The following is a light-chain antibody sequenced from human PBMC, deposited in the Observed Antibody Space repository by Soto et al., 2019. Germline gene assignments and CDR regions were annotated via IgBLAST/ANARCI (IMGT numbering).Light chain of an antibody. CDR3: QQYSTYSNT. V-gene: IGKV1-5*01. Sequence: DIQMTQSPSTLSASVGDRVTLTCRASQSIDRWLAWYQQKPGKAPKLLIHEASNLKSEVPSRFGGSGSGTEFTLTITSLXXDDXGTYYCQQYSTYSNTFGQGTKLEIK. J-gene: IGKJ2*01. CDR2: EAS. CDR1: QSIDRW.